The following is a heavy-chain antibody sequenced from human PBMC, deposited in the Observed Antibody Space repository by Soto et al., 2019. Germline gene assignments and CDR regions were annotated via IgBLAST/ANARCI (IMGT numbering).Heavy chain of an antibody. V-gene: IGHV4-34*01. CDR2: INHSGST. CDR3: ARGGDYYGSGSYLDY. Sequence: PSETLSLTCAVYGGSFSGYYWSWIRQPPGKGLEWIGEINHSGSTNYNPSLKSRVTISVDTSKNQFSLKLSSVTAPDTAVYYCARGGDYYGSGSYLDYWGQGTLVTVSS. J-gene: IGHJ4*02. D-gene: IGHD3-10*01. CDR1: GGSFSGYY.